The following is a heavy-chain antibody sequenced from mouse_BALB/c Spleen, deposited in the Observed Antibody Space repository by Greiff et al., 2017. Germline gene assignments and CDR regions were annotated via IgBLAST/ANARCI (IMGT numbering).Heavy chain of an antibody. J-gene: IGHJ3*01. CDR1: GYAFTNYL. D-gene: IGHD1-1*01. V-gene: IGHV1-54*01. CDR3: ARSRYYGSSLAWFAY. CDR2: INPGSGGT. Sequence: QVQLKESGAELVRPGTSVKVSCKASGYAFTNYLIEWVKQRPGQGLEWIGVINPGSGGTNYNEKFKGKATLTADKSSSTAYMQLSSLTSDDSAVYFCARSRYYGSSLAWFAYWGQGTLVTVSA.